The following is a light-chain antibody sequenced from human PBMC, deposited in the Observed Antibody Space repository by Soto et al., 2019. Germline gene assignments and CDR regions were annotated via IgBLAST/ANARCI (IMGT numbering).Light chain of an antibody. CDR2: DAS. V-gene: IGKV3-11*01. J-gene: IGKJ1*01. CDR1: QSVSSY. CDR3: QQYGTSPWP. Sequence: IMLWKSAGTLSLSPGERATLSCRASQSVSSYLAWYQQKPGQAPRLLIYDASNRATGIPARFSGSGSGTDFTLTISRLEPEDFAVYYCQQYGTSPWPFGQGSKAAIK.